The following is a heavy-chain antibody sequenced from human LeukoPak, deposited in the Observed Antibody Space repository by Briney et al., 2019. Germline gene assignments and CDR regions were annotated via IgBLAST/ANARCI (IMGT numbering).Heavy chain of an antibody. CDR1: GFTFSGAW. CDR3: AKDRIYSSGRVAFDI. D-gene: IGHD6-19*01. CDR2: ISGSGGST. V-gene: IGHV3-23*01. J-gene: IGHJ3*02. Sequence: GGSLRLSCAASGFTFSGAWMSWVRQAPGKGLEWVSAISGSGGSTYYADSVKGRFTISRDNSKNTLYLQMNSLRAEDTAVYYCAKDRIYSSGRVAFDIWGQGTMVTVSS.